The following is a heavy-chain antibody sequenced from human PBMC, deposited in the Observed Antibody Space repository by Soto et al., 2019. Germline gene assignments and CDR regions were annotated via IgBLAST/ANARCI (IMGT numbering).Heavy chain of an antibody. J-gene: IGHJ4*02. CDR1: GFIFSSYT. Sequence: EVQLVESGGGPVKPGGSLRLSCAASGFIFSSYTMHWVRQAPGKGLEWVSSISSSSSHIYSTDSVKGRFTISRDNAKDSLYLQMNSMRDEDTAVYYCARPRSYGKINPFDYWGQVTLVTVSS. V-gene: IGHV3-21*01. CDR2: ISSSSSHI. D-gene: IGHD3-16*01. CDR3: ARPRSYGKINPFDY.